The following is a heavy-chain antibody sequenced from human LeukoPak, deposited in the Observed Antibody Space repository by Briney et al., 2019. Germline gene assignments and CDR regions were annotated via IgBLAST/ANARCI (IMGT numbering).Heavy chain of an antibody. CDR2: INWNGGST. CDR1: GFTFDDYG. V-gene: IGHV3-20*04. J-gene: IGHJ4*02. D-gene: IGHD1-26*01. CDR3: ARGRNGSCQVGFHY. Sequence: GGALRLSCAASGFTFDDYGMSWVRQAPGKGLEWVSGINWNGGSTGYADSVKGRFTISRDNAKNSLYLQMNSLRAEDTALYYCARGRNGSCQVGFHYWDQGTLVTVSS.